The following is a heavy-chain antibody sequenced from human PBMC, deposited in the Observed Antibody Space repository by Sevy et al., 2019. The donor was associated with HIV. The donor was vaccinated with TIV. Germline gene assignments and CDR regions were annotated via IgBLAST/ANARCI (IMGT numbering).Heavy chain of an antibody. Sequence: GGSLRLSCAASGFTFNYYGVHWVRQAPGKGLEWVAFIGIDGSDKNYADSVKGRLTISRDNSPNTMYMQMNSLRPDDTAVYYCAKNTAAAGVGGFDYWGHGTLVTVSS. CDR3: AKNTAAAGVGGFDY. CDR2: IGIDGSDK. V-gene: IGHV3-30*02. CDR1: GFTFNYYG. J-gene: IGHJ4*01. D-gene: IGHD6-13*01.